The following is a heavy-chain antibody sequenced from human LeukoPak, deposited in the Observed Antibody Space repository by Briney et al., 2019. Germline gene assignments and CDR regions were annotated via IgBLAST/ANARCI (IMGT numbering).Heavy chain of an antibody. Sequence: GGSLRLSCAASGFSVSSNYMSWVRQAPGKGLEWVSVIFTGGTTYYADSVKGRFTISRDNSKSTLYLHMNSLRAEDTAVYYCARDLDYSGYSNFDYWGQGTLVTVSS. CDR3: ARDLDYSGYSNFDY. CDR1: GFSVSSNY. CDR2: IFTGGTT. V-gene: IGHV3-66*01. J-gene: IGHJ4*02. D-gene: IGHD3-22*01.